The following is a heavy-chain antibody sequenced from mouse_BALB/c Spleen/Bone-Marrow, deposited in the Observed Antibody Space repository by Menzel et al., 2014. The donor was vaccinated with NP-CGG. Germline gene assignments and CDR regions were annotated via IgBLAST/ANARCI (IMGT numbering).Heavy chain of an antibody. CDR2: IASGSGST. CDR3: ARGDDYDPFAY. J-gene: IGHJ3*01. D-gene: IGHD2-4*01. Sequence: DLVKPGASVKLSCKASGYTFTSYWINWIKQRPGQGLEWIGRIASGSGSTYYNETFKGKATLTVDTSSSTAYIQLSSLSSEDSAVYFCARGDDYDPFAYWGQGTLVTVSA. V-gene: IGHV1S41*01. CDR1: GYTFTSYW.